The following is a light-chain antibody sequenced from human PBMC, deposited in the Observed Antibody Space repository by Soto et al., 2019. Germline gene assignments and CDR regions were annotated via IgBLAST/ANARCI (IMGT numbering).Light chain of an antibody. CDR2: SAS. CDR3: LQDYNYPWT. CDR1: QGIRDD. J-gene: IGKJ1*01. Sequence: AIQMTQSPSSLSASVGDRVTITCRASQGIRDDLGWYQQKPGKAPKLLIYSASSLQSGVPSRFSGSGSGTDFTLTISSLQPEDFATYYCLQDYNYPWTLGQGTKVDIK. V-gene: IGKV1-6*01.